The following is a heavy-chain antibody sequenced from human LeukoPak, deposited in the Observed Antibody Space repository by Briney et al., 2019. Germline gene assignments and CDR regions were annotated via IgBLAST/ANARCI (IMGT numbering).Heavy chain of an antibody. CDR3: ERQLSGHPRDHYDC. D-gene: IGHD2-15*01. CDR1: LGSMSNYY. Sequence: SETLSLTCTVSLGSMSNYYWTWIRQPPGKGLEWLGYIYFSGSTDYTPSLKSRVTISVDTSTNQFSLNLRSVTAADTAVYYCERQLSGHPRDHYDCWGQGTPVTVSS. CDR2: IYFSGST. J-gene: IGHJ4*02. V-gene: IGHV4-59*01.